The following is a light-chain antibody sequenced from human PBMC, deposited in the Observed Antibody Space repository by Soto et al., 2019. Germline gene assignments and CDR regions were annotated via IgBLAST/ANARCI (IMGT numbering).Light chain of an antibody. Sequence: QSALTQPASVSGSPGQSITISCTGTSSDVGGYNYVSWYQQHPGKAPKLMIYEVSNRPSGVSNRFSGSKSGNTASLTISGLQAEDEADYYCSSYTSSSTPLWVFGTGTKSPS. V-gene: IGLV2-14*01. J-gene: IGLJ1*01. CDR2: EVS. CDR1: SSDVGGYNY. CDR3: SSYTSSSTPLWV.